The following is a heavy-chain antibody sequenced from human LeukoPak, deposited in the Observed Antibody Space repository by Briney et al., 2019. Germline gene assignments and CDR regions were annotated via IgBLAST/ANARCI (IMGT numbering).Heavy chain of an antibody. J-gene: IGHJ6*03. Sequence: ASVKVSCKASGYSFVLYGISWVRQAPGQGLEWMGGIIPIFGTANYAQKFQGRVTITADKSTSTAYMELSSLRSEDTAVYYCARGPNPGSGYYDYYYYYMDVWGKGTTVTVSS. V-gene: IGHV1-69*06. CDR2: IIPIFGTA. D-gene: IGHD3-3*01. CDR3: ARGPNPGSGYYDYYYYYMDV. CDR1: GYSFVLYG.